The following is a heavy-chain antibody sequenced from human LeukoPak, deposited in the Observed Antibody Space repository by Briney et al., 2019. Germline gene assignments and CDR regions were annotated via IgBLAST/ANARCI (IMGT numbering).Heavy chain of an antibody. J-gene: IGHJ4*02. CDR3: ARDLVVVPAAKDY. CDR1: GYTFTSYD. Sequence: ASVKVSCKASGYTFTSYDINWVRQATGQGLEWMGWMNPNSGGTNYAQKFQGRVTMTRDTSISTAYMELSRLRSDDTAVYYCARDLVVVPAAKDYWGQGTLVTVSS. D-gene: IGHD2-2*01. CDR2: MNPNSGGT. V-gene: IGHV1-2*02.